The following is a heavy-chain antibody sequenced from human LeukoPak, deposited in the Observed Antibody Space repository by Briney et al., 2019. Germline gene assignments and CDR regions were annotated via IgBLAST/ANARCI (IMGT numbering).Heavy chain of an antibody. CDR1: GGTFSSYA. J-gene: IGHJ5*02. CDR2: IIPIFGTA. V-gene: IGHV1-69*05. Sequence: ASVKVSCKASGGTFSSYAISWVRQAPGQGLEWMGGIIPIFGTANYAQKFQGRVTMTRDTSTSTVYMELSSLRSEDTAVYYCARGIAAAHGDWFDPWGQGTLVTVSS. CDR3: ARGIAAAHGDWFDP. D-gene: IGHD6-13*01.